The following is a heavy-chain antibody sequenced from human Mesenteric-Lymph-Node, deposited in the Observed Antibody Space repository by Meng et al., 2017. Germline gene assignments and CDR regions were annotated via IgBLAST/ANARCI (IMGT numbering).Heavy chain of an antibody. Sequence: QGHIVQSGAEVKKTGASGKVSGKASGYTFTTYAIHWVRQDPGQRLEWMGWINAGNGNTRYSQKFQGRVSITRDTSASTAYMELSSLRSEDTAVYYCARCIAVAGNWFDPWGQGTLVTVSS. CDR3: ARCIAVAGNWFDP. V-gene: IGHV1-3*01. CDR2: INAGNGNT. J-gene: IGHJ5*02. D-gene: IGHD6-19*01. CDR1: GYTFTTYA.